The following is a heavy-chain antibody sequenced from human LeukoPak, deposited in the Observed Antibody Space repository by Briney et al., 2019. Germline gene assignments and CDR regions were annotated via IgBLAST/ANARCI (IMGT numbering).Heavy chain of an antibody. CDR3: AKGKSIASLWYMDV. V-gene: IGHV3-9*01. CDR1: GFSLGDYA. J-gene: IGHJ6*03. Sequence: PGRSLRLSCEASGFSLGDYAMHWVRQIPGKGLEWVSGITWDSGTIDYAGSVRGRFTISRDNAKNSLYLQMNTLRPEDTAIYYCAKGKSIASLWYMDVWGKGTTVTVSS. D-gene: IGHD2-2*01. CDR2: ITWDSGTI.